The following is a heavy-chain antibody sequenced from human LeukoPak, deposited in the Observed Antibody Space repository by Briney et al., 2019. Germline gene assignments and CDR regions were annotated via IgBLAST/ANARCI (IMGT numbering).Heavy chain of an antibody. D-gene: IGHD3-10*01. J-gene: IGHJ4*02. CDR1: GYTLTELP. CDR3: ATVTYYYGPTAPYFYF. Sequence: ASVKVSCKISGYTLTELPIHWVRQAPGKGLEWMGDFDPEDGETINVQKFQDRVTMTEDTPTDTAYMELSSLRSEDTAVYYCATVTYYYGPTAPYFYFWGQGTLVTVSS. V-gene: IGHV1-24*01. CDR2: FDPEDGET.